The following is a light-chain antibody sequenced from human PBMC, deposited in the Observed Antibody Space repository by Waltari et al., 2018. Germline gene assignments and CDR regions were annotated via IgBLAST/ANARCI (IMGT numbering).Light chain of an antibody. J-gene: IGKJ4*01. Sequence: DIQLTQSPSFLSASIGDRVTITCPARLGISSYLSWYKQKQRKAPKLLIYAASTLQRGVPPRFSGSGSGTGFTVTISGLQPEDVATYYGQGLNTYPQSLTFGGGTK. V-gene: IGKV1-9*01. CDR2: AAS. CDR3: QGLNTYPQSLT. CDR1: LGISSY.